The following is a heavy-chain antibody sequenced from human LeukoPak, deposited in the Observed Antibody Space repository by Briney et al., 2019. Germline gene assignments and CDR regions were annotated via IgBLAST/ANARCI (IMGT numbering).Heavy chain of an antibody. V-gene: IGHV4-39*01. D-gene: IGHD1-1*01. Sequence: SETLSLTCTVSGGFISSSSYYWRWLRQPPGKGLEWIGSIYYSGSYYYNPSRKSRVTISVDTSKNQFSLKPSSVTAADTAVYYCARHKLEREPGHFDYCGQGTLVTASS. CDR3: ARHKLEREPGHFDY. CDR2: IYYSGSY. J-gene: IGHJ4*02. CDR1: GGFISSSSYY.